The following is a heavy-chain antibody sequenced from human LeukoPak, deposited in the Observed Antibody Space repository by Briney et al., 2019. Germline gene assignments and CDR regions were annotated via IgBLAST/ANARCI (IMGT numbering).Heavy chain of an antibody. V-gene: IGHV1-69*06. CDR2: IIPMSGTV. Sequence: AVKVSCKASGGTFSTFGISWVRQAPEQGLEWMGGIIPMSGTVNNAQKFQGRVTITADKSTGTAYMELSSLRSDDTAVYYCARETGYAYSRAPLDYWGQGTLVTVSS. CDR1: GGTFSTFG. J-gene: IGHJ4*02. CDR3: ARETGYAYSRAPLDY. D-gene: IGHD3-22*01.